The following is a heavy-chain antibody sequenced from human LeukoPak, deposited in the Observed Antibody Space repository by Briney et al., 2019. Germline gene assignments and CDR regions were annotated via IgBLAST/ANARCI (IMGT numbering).Heavy chain of an antibody. CDR1: GFTVSSNF. D-gene: IGHD3-16*01. CDR3: ARDGGFDSSWGNFDY. Sequence: PGGSLRLSCSASGFTVSSNFINWVRQAPGKGLEWVSITYKGGTTYHADSVRGRFITSSGNSKTTLYLQMNSLRAEDTAVYYCARDGGFDSSWGNFDYWGQGTLVTVSP. CDR2: TYKGGTT. V-gene: IGHV3-66*01. J-gene: IGHJ4*02.